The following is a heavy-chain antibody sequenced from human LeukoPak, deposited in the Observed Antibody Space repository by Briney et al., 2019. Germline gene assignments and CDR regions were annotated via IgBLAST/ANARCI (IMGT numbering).Heavy chain of an antibody. V-gene: IGHV3-7*01. J-gene: IGHJ5*02. CDR3: ARGWQQPDP. Sequence: GGSLRLSCVVSGISLSNYGMTWVRQAPGKGLEWVANIKHDGSEKYYVDSVRGRFTISRDNARNSLYLQMNSLRAEDTAVYYCARGWQQPDPWGQGTLVTVSS. D-gene: IGHD5-24*01. CDR1: GISLSNYG. CDR2: IKHDGSEK.